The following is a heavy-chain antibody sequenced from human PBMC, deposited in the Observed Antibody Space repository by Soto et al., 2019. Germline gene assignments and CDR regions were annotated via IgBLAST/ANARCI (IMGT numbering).Heavy chain of an antibody. D-gene: IGHD3-10*01. CDR2: ISSGSSYI. V-gene: IGHV3-21*06. CDR1: GFTFSSYS. J-gene: IGHJ6*02. Sequence: EVQLVESGGGLVKPGGSLRLSCAASGFTFSSYSMNWVRQAPGKGLEWVSSISSGSSYIYYADSVKGRFTISRDNAKNSLYLQRSSLRAEDTAVYYCARSSGGSGKLWNYYGMDVWGQGTTVTVSS. CDR3: ARSSGGSGKLWNYYGMDV.